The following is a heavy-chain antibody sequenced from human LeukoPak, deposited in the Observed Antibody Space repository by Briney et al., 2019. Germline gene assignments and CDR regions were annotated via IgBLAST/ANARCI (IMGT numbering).Heavy chain of an antibody. CDR3: AREDGSSGYYWYFDL. Sequence: GGSLRLSCAASGFTFSSYGMHWVRQAPGKGLEWVAVISYDGSNKYYADSVKGRFTISRDNSKNTLYLQMNSLRAEDTAVYYCAREDGSSGYYWYFDLWGRGTLVTVSS. D-gene: IGHD3-22*01. CDR2: ISYDGSNK. CDR1: GFTFSSYG. J-gene: IGHJ2*01. V-gene: IGHV3-30*03.